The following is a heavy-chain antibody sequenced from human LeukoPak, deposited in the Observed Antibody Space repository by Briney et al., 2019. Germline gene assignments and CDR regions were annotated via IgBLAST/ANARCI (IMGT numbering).Heavy chain of an antibody. Sequence: GGSLRRSCAASGFTFSSYAMSWVRQAPGKGLEWVSAISGSGGSTYYADSVKGRFTISRDNSKNTLYLQMNSLRAEDTAVYYCAKDADYDYVWGSYPPPDYWGQGTLVTVSS. V-gene: IGHV3-23*01. J-gene: IGHJ4*02. CDR1: GFTFSSYA. CDR2: ISGSGGST. D-gene: IGHD3-16*02. CDR3: AKDADYDYVWGSYPPPDY.